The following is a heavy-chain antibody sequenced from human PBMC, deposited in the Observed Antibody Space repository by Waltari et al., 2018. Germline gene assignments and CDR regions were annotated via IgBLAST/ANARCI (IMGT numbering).Heavy chain of an antibody. CDR3: ARAAAAIGDAFDI. D-gene: IGHD6-25*01. J-gene: IGHJ3*02. V-gene: IGHV3-21*01. Sequence: EVQLVESGGGLVKPGGSLRLSCAASGFTFRSYSLNWVRRAPGKGLEWVSSISSSSSYIYYADSVKGRFTISRDNAKNSLYLQMNSLRAEDTAVYYCARAAAAIGDAFDIWGQGTMVTVSS. CDR2: ISSSSSYI. CDR1: GFTFRSYS.